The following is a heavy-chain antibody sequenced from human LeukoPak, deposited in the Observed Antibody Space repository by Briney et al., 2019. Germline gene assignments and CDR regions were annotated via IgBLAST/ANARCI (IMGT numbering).Heavy chain of an antibody. CDR3: AKPQGMYYESGGYNY. V-gene: IGHV3-23*01. CDR2: ISPSGGSP. CDR1: GFTFTSYA. Sequence: GGSLRLSCAASGFTFTSYAMTWVRQAPGKGLEWVSAISPSGGSPYYADSVKGRFTISRDNSRNTLYLQMNSLRAEDAATYFCAKPQGMYYESGGYNYWGQGTRVTVSS. D-gene: IGHD3-22*01. J-gene: IGHJ4*02.